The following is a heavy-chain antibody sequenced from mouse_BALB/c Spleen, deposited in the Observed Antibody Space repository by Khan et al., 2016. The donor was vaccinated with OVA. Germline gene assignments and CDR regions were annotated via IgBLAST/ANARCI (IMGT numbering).Heavy chain of an antibody. D-gene: IGHD4-1*01. CDR1: GYIFTNYF. CDR2: INPYNGGT. CDR3: ARGNWQSYYFDY. V-gene: IGHV1S136*01. J-gene: IGHJ2*01. Sequence: VQLQQSGPELGKPGASVKMSCKPSGYIFTNYFLHWGKQKPGQGLEWIGYINPYNGGTKYNEKFRGKATLASDKSSITAYLELSSLTSEDSAVYYCARGNWQSYYFDYWGLGTTLTLSS.